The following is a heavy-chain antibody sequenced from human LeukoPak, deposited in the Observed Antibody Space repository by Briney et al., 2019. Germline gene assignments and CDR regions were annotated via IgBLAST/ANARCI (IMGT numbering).Heavy chain of an antibody. CDR3: ARSPAGSFDY. V-gene: IGHV5-51*01. CDR1: GYSFTNYW. Sequence: GESLKISCKGSGYSFTNYWIGWVRQMPGKGLEWMGIIYPRDSDTRYSPSFQGQVAISTDKSVSTAYLQWSSLKASDTAMYYCARSPAGSFDYWGQGTLVTVSS. D-gene: IGHD6-19*01. J-gene: IGHJ4*02. CDR2: IYPRDSDT.